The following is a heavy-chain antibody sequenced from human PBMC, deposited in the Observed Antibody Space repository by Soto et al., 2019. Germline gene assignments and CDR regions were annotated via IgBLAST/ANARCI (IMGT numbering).Heavy chain of an antibody. V-gene: IGHV1-24*01. CDR3: ASLTIFGVVTLGPYYYYGMDV. J-gene: IGHJ6*02. D-gene: IGHD3-3*01. CDR2: FDPEDGET. CDR1: GHTLTELS. Sequence: GASVKVSCKISGHTLTELSIHWVRQAPGKGLEWMGGFDPEDGETINAQTFQGIVTLTEDTATDTAYMELSSLRSEDTAVYYCASLTIFGVVTLGPYYYYGMDVWGQGTTVTAP.